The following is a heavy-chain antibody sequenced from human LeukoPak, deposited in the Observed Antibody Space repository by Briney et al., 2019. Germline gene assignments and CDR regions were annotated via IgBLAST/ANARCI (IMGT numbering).Heavy chain of an antibody. D-gene: IGHD1-26*01. V-gene: IGHV3-48*04. J-gene: IGHJ4*02. CDR3: ARCGSESDY. Sequence: GGSLRLSCAASGFSFSSYSMNWVRQAPGKGLEWLSYISSSTSAIYYADSVKGRFTISRDNAKDSLYLQMDSLRAEDTAVYYCARCGSESDYWGQGTLVTVSS. CDR2: ISSSTSAI. CDR1: GFSFSSYS.